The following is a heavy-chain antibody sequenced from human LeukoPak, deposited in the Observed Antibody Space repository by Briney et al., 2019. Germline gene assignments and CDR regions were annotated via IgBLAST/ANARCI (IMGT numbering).Heavy chain of an antibody. V-gene: IGHV3-11*04. J-gene: IGHJ6*03. Sequence: GGSLRLSCAASGFTFSDYYMTWMRQAPGKGLEWVSHISSPGSSILYADSVKGRFTISRDNAKNSLYLQMHSLRVEDTAIYYCASGKPGPYYYCLDVWGKGTKVTVSS. CDR2: ISSPGSSI. D-gene: IGHD3-10*01. CDR1: GFTFSDYY. CDR3: ASGKPGPYYYCLDV.